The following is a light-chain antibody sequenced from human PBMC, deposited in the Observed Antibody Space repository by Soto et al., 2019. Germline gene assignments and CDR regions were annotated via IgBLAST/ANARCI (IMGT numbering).Light chain of an antibody. J-gene: IGLJ3*02. Sequence: QSVLTQPPSASGSPGQSVTISCTGTSSDVGGYNYVSWYQQYPGRAPKLMIYEVTKRPSGVPDRFSGSTSGNTASLTVSGLQAEDEADYYCSSYAASNNFDVVFGGGTKVTVL. CDR3: SSYAASNNFDVV. V-gene: IGLV2-8*01. CDR2: EVT. CDR1: SSDVGGYNY.